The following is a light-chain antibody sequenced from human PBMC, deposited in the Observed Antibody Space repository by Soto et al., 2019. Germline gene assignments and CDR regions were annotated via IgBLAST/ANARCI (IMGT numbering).Light chain of an antibody. V-gene: IGKV3-20*01. CDR2: GAA. Sequence: EIVLTQSPGTLSLSPGERATLSCWASEIVTKNFLAWYQQKLGQSPRLLMYGAAYRPTGIPDRFSGSGSGADFTLTISRLEPEDFAVYYCQQYGNSPVTFGPGTTVDVK. J-gene: IGKJ3*01. CDR3: QQYGNSPVT. CDR1: EIVTKNF.